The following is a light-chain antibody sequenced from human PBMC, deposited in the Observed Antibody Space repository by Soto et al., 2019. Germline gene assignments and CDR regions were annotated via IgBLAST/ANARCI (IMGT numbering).Light chain of an antibody. V-gene: IGKV4-1*01. Sequence: DIVMTQSPDSLAVSLGERATINCKYSQSVLYSSNNKNYLAWYQQKPGQPPKLLIYWASTRESGVPDRFSGSGYGTDFTLTISSLQAEDVAVYYCQQYYSTPLTFGGGNKVEIK. CDR3: QQYYSTPLT. CDR1: QSVLYSSNNKNY. CDR2: WAS. J-gene: IGKJ4*01.